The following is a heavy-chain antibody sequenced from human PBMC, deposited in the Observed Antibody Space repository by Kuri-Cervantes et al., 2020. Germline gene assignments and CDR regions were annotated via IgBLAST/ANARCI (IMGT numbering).Heavy chain of an antibody. V-gene: IGHV4-39*01. CDR3: ARHLGYYGSGSGFFDP. D-gene: IGHD3-10*01. J-gene: IGHJ5*02. Sequence: GSLRLSCTVSGGSISSSSYYWGWIRQPPGEGLEWIGSIYYSGSTYYNPSLKSRVTISVDTSKNQFSLKLSSVTAADTAVYYCARHLGYYGSGSGFFDPWGQGTLVTVSS. CDR1: GGSISSSSYY. CDR2: IYYSGST.